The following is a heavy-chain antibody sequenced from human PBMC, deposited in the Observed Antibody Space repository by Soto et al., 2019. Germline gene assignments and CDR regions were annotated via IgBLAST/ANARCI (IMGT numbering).Heavy chain of an antibody. V-gene: IGHV4-34*01. Sequence: SETLSLTCAVYGGSFSGYYWSWIRQPPGKGLEWIGEINHSGSTNHNPSLKSRVTISVDTSKNQFSLKLSSVTAADTAVYYCARERDYWFDPWGQGTLVTVSS. CDR3: ARERDYWFDP. CDR1: GGSFSGYY. CDR2: INHSGST. J-gene: IGHJ5*02.